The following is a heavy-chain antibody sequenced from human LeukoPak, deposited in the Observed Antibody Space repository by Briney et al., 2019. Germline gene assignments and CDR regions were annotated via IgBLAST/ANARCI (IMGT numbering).Heavy chain of an antibody. CDR3: AREAYYGSGSYRDEYDY. CDR1: GFTFDDYG. D-gene: IGHD3-10*01. V-gene: IGHV3-20*04. J-gene: IGHJ4*02. CDR2: INWNGGST. Sequence: GGSLRLSCAASGFTFDDYGMSWVRQAPGKGLEWVSGINWNGGSTGYADSVKGRFTISRDNAKNSLYLQMNSLRAEDTAVYYCAREAYYGSGSYRDEYDYWGQGTLVTVSS.